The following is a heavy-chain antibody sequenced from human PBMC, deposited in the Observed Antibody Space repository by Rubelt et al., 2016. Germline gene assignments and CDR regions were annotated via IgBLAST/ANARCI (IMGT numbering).Heavy chain of an antibody. J-gene: IGHJ4*02. CDR2: IIPIFGTA. D-gene: IGHD3-9*01. CDR3: ARTQHYDILTGLGADY. V-gene: IGHV1-69*01. Sequence: TGGIIPIFGTANYAQKFQGRVTITADESTSTAYMELSSLRSEDTAVYYCARTQHYDILTGLGADYWGQGTLVTVSS.